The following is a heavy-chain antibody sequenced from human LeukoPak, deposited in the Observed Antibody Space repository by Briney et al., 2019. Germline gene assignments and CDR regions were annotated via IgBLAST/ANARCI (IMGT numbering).Heavy chain of an antibody. Sequence: SVNVSCKASGGTFSSYAISWVRQAPGQGLEWMGGIIPIFGTANYAQKFQGRVTITADESTSTAYMELSSLRSEDTAVYYCARAPLLWFGDVPYAFDIWGQGTMVTVSS. D-gene: IGHD3-10*01. J-gene: IGHJ3*02. CDR1: GGTFSSYA. CDR2: IIPIFGTA. CDR3: ARAPLLWFGDVPYAFDI. V-gene: IGHV1-69*13.